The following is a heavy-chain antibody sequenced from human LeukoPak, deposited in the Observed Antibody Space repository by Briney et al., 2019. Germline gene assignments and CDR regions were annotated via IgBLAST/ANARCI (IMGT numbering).Heavy chain of an antibody. CDR2: TRFDGSIK. D-gene: IGHD1-1*01. CDR1: GFIFSDYV. Sequence: GGSLSLSCAVSGFIFSDYVFHWVRQAPGKGLEWVAVTRFDGSIKQYADSVKGRFTISRDDSKNTLYLQMNFLKSEDTAVYYCARWGGTRQYYFDYWGQGTLVTVSS. J-gene: IGHJ4*02. V-gene: IGHV3-33*01. CDR3: ARWGGTRQYYFDY.